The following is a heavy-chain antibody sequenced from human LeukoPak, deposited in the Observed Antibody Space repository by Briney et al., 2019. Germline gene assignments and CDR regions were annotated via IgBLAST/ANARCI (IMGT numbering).Heavy chain of an antibody. CDR3: YGAVAGDDFDF. Sequence: GGSLRLSCAASGFTFSNYWMGWVRQAPGKGLEWVANIKEDGSAKYYVDSVKGRFTIFRDNAKNSLYLRMNSLRAEDTAVYYCYGAVAGDDFDFWGQGTLVTVSS. D-gene: IGHD6-19*01. V-gene: IGHV3-7*01. CDR2: IKEDGSAK. CDR1: GFTFSNYW. J-gene: IGHJ4*02.